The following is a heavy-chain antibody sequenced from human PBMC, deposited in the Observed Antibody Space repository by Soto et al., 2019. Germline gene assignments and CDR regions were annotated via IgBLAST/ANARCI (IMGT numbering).Heavy chain of an antibody. V-gene: IGHV3-21*01. D-gene: IGHD3-3*01. Sequence: VGSLRLSCAASGFTFSSYSMNWVRQAPGKGLEWVSSISSSSSYIYYADSVKGRFTISRDNAKNSLYLQMNSLRAEDTAVYYCARDRILEWLSPSDAFDIWGQGTMVTVSS. CDR2: ISSSSSYI. J-gene: IGHJ3*02. CDR1: GFTFSSYS. CDR3: ARDRILEWLSPSDAFDI.